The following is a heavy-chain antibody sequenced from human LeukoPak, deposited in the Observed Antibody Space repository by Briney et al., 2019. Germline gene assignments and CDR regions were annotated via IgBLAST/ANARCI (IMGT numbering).Heavy chain of an antibody. CDR1: GFTFSTFW. V-gene: IGHV3-74*03. Sequence: GGSLRLSCAASGFTFSTFWMLWVRQAPGKGLMWVSQINNDGSDTKYADSVKGRFTISRDNAKNTVCLQMNSLRAEDTAVYYCARDPLLWELPSDYWGQGTLVTVSS. D-gene: IGHD1-26*01. CDR2: INNDGSDT. CDR3: ARDPLLWELPSDY. J-gene: IGHJ4*02.